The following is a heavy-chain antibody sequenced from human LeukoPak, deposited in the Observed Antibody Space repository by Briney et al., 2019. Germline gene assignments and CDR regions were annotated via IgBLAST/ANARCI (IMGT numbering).Heavy chain of an antibody. V-gene: IGHV4-39*07. Sequence: SETLSLTCTVSGGSISTSNYYWGWIRQPPGKGLEWIGNIFYSGSTYYSPSLKSRVTISVDKSKNQFSLKLSSVTAADTAVYYCSRLPDPWGQGTLVTVSS. J-gene: IGHJ5*02. CDR3: SRLPDP. CDR2: IFYSGST. CDR1: GGSISTSNYY.